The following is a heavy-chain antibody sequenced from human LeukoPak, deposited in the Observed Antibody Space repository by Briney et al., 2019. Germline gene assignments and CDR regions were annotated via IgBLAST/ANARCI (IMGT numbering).Heavy chain of an antibody. V-gene: IGHV5-51*01. CDR3: ARQPDPYYDILTGHNWFDP. CDR2: IYPGDSDT. Sequence: ESLKISCKGSGYSFTSCWIGWVRQMPGKGLEWMGIIYPGDSDTRYSPSFQGQVTISADKSISTAYLQWSSLKASDTAMYYCARQPDPYYDILTGHNWFDPWGQGTLVTVSS. J-gene: IGHJ5*02. D-gene: IGHD3-9*01. CDR1: GYSFTSCW.